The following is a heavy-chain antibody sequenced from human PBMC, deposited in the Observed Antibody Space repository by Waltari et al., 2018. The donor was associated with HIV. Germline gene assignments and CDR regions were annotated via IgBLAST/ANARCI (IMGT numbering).Heavy chain of an antibody. CDR1: GGSFSGYY. CDR3: VRGFGNYGFYFDY. Sequence: QVHLPQWGSGLLKPSGTLSLTCAVYGGSFSGYYWTWIRQSPGRGLEWMGEIDHTGTSTYNPSLNGRVTMSVDTSKNQFSLTLKSVTAADTAVYYCVRGFGNYGFYFDYWGQGKLVSVSS. CDR2: IDHTGTS. V-gene: IGHV4-34*02. D-gene: IGHD3-16*01. J-gene: IGHJ4*02.